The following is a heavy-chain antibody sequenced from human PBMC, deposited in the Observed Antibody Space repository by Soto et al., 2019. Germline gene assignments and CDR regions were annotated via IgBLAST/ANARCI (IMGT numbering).Heavy chain of an antibody. J-gene: IGHJ3*02. D-gene: IGHD2-2*01. V-gene: IGHV3-30-3*01. CDR1: GFTFSSYA. CDR2: ISYDGGNK. Sequence: GGSLRLSCAASGFTFSSYAMHWVRQAPGKGLEWVAVISYDGGNKYYADSVKGRFTISRDNAKNSLYLQMNSLRAEDTAVYYCARDLLGYCSSTSCYGGAFDIWGQGTMVTVSS. CDR3: ARDLLGYCSSTSCYGGAFDI.